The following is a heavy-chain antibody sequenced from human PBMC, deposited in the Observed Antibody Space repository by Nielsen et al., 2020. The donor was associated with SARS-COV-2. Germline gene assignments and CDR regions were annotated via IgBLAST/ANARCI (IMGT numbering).Heavy chain of an antibody. CDR2: IYSGGST. Sequence: VRQAPGKGLEWVSVIYSGGSTYYADSVKGRFTISRDNSKNTLYLQMNSLRAEDTAVYYCARDVYSYGSVRFDYWGQGTLVTVSS. D-gene: IGHD5-18*01. J-gene: IGHJ4*02. CDR3: ARDVYSYGSVRFDY. V-gene: IGHV3-53*01.